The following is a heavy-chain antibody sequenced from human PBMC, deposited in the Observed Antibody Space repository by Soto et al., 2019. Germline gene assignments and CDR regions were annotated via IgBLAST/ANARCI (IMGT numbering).Heavy chain of an antibody. CDR2: IYSGGST. D-gene: IGHD4-17*01. V-gene: IGHV3-53*01. J-gene: IGHJ4*02. Sequence: PGGALRLSFSASGFTVSSNYMSWVRQAPGKGLEWVSVIYSGGSTYYADSVKGRFTISRDNSKNTLYLQMNSLRAEDTAVYYCARAPINYYGDYRFDYWGQGTLVTVSS. CDR3: ARAPINYYGDYRFDY. CDR1: GFTVSSNY.